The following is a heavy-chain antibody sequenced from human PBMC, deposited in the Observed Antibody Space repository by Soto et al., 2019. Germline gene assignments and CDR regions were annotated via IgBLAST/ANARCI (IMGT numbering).Heavy chain of an antibody. J-gene: IGHJ4*02. CDR1: GASISSGDYF. V-gene: IGHV4-30-4*01. CDR3: AREKGYISGPKNFDY. D-gene: IGHD5-12*01. Sequence: PSETLSLTCTVSGASISSGDYFWSWIRQSPGKGLQWIGYIYDSGSSYYNPSLKSRVTMSVDTPKNQFSLKLSSVTAADTAVYYCAREKGYISGPKNFDYWGQGTLVTV. CDR2: IYDSGSS.